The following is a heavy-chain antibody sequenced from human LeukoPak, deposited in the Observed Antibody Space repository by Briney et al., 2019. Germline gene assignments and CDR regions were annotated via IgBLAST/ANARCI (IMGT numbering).Heavy chain of an antibody. Sequence: GGSLRLSCAASGFTFSSYAMSWVRQAPGKGLEWVSAISGSGGSTYYADSVKGRFTISRDNSKNTLYLQMNSLRAEDTAVYYCANSPCSGCHQYYFDYWGQRTLVTVSS. J-gene: IGHJ4*02. V-gene: IGHV3-23*01. CDR1: GFTFSSYA. CDR2: ISGSGGST. CDR3: ANSPCSGCHQYYFDY. D-gene: IGHD2-15*01.